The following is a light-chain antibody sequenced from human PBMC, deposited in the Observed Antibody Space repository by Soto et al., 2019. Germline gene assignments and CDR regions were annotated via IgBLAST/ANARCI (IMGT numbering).Light chain of an antibody. J-gene: IGKJ2*01. CDR1: QSVSSY. CDR3: QQRSNWPPDT. CDR2: DAS. V-gene: IGKV3-11*01. Sequence: EIVLTQSPATLSLSPGERATLSCRASQSVSSYLAWYQQKPGQAPRLLIYDASNRATGIPARFSGSGSGTAFTLTISSLEPEEFAVYYWQQRSNWPPDTFGQGTKLEIK.